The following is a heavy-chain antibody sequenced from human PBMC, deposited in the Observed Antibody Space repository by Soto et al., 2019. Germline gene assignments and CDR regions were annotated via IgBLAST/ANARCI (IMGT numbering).Heavy chain of an antibody. V-gene: IGHV1-18*01. J-gene: IGHJ6*02. D-gene: IGHD2-2*01. CDR3: ARDTSFAPAAMRRDYYDYYGMDV. Sequence: QVQLVQSGAEVKKPGASVKVSCKASGYTFTSYGISWVRQAPGQGLEWMGWISAYNGNTNYAQKLQGRVTMTTDASTSSGYMELRILRCDDTSVYYCARDTSFAPAAMRRDYYDYYGMDVWGQGTTVTVSS. CDR2: ISAYNGNT. CDR1: GYTFTSYG.